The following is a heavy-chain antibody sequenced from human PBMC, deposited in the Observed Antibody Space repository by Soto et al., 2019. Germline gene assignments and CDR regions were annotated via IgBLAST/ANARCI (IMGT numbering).Heavy chain of an antibody. Sequence: QVQLQESGPGLVKHSETLSLTCTVSGDSISSYSWSWIRQPPGKGLEFIGYISYSGSTNYSPSLKSRVSMSVDTSKNQFSLRLRSVTAADAALYYCARVDCISTSCPFDYWGQGTLVTVSS. CDR1: GDSISSYS. V-gene: IGHV4-59*01. D-gene: IGHD2-2*01. J-gene: IGHJ4*02. CDR3: ARVDCISTSCPFDY. CDR2: ISYSGST.